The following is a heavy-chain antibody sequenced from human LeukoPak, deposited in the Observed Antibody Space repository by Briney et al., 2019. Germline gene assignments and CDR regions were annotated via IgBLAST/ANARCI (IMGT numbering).Heavy chain of an antibody. Sequence: GGSLRLSCAASGFRFSDYSMNWVRQAPGKGLEWISYIGISSGNTNYPDSVKGRFTISGDKAKNSLYLQMNSLRVEDTAVYYCARDYKYAFDNWGQGTLVTVSS. V-gene: IGHV3-48*01. CDR2: IGISSGNT. D-gene: IGHD5-24*01. CDR1: GFRFSDYS. CDR3: ARDYKYAFDN. J-gene: IGHJ4*02.